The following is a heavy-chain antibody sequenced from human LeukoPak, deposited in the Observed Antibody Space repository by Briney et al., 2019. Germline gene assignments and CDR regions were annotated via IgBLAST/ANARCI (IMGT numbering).Heavy chain of an antibody. V-gene: IGHV5-51*01. J-gene: IGHJ4*02. D-gene: IGHD6-13*01. CDR3: ARAKAYSSSRYYFDY. Sequence: GESLKISCKDSGHSFTSYWIGWARQMPGKGLEWMGIIYPGDSDTRYSPSFQGQATISADKSISTAYLQWSSLKASDTAMYYCARAKAYSSSRYYFDYWGQGTLVTVSS. CDR1: GHSFTSYW. CDR2: IYPGDSDT.